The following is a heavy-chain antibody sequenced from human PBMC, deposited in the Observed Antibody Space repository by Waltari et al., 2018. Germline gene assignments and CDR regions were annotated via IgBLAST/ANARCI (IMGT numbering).Heavy chain of an antibody. V-gene: IGHV1-69*05. CDR3: ARANYYDSSAISQGAFDI. Sequence: QVQLVQSGAEVTKPGSSVKVSCKASGGTFSSYAISWVRQAPGQGLEWMGGIIPIFGTANYAQKFQGRVTITTDESTSTAYMELSSLRSEDTAVYYCARANYYDSSAISQGAFDIWGQGTMVTVSS. J-gene: IGHJ3*02. D-gene: IGHD3-22*01. CDR1: GGTFSSYA. CDR2: IIPIFGTA.